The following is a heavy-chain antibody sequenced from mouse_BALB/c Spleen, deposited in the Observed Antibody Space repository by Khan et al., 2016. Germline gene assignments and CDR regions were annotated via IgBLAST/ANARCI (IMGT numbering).Heavy chain of an antibody. V-gene: IGHV1S29*02. D-gene: IGHD2-1*01. Sequence: VQLKQSGPELVKPGASVKISCKASGYTFTDYNMHWVKQSHGKSLEWIGYIYPYNGGTGYNQKFKSKATLTVDNSSSTAYMELRSLTSEDSAVYYCARSGGNYYAMDYWCQGTSATVAS. J-gene: IGHJ4*01. CDR3: ARSGGNYYAMDY. CDR2: IYPYNGGT. CDR1: GYTFTDYN.